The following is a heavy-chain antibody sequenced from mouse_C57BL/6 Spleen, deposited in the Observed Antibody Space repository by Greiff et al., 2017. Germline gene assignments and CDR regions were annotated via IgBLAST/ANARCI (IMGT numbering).Heavy chain of an antibody. J-gene: IGHJ2*01. D-gene: IGHD3-2*02. V-gene: IGHV1-50*01. CDR3: AGVRPSHYFDY. CDR1: GYTFTSYW. CDR2: IDPSDSYT. Sequence: VQLQQPGAELVKPGASVKLSCKASGYTFTSYWMQWVKQRPGQGLEWIGEIDPSDSYTNYNQKFKGKATLTVDTSSSTTYMQLSSLTSEDSAVYYGAGVRPSHYFDYWGQGTTLTVSS.